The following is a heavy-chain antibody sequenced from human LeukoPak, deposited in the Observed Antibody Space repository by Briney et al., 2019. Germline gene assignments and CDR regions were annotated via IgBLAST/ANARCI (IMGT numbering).Heavy chain of an antibody. J-gene: IGHJ4*02. V-gene: IGHV3-23*01. CDR1: GFTFSSYW. CDR3: AKDGYSSGLDY. CDR2: ITGTGGST. Sequence: PGGSLRLSCAASGFTFSSYWMSWVRQAPGKGLEWMSVITGTGGSTYYADSVKGRFTISRDNSKNTLYLQMNSLRAEDTAVYYCAKDGYSSGLDYWGQGALVTVSS. D-gene: IGHD6-19*01.